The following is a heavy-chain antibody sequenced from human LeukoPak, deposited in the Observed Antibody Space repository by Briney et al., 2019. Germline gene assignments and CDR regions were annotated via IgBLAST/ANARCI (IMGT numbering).Heavy chain of an antibody. CDR2: IYSGGTT. CDR1: GFTVSTTY. V-gene: IGHV3-53*01. CDR3: ARFTLGGYAFDL. D-gene: IGHD5-12*01. J-gene: IGHJ4*02. Sequence: GGSLRLSCAASGFTVSTTYMNWVRQAPGKGLEWVSVIYSGGTTHYADSMKGRFTISRDNTKNTLYLQMNSLRAEDTAVYYCARFTLGGYAFDLWGQGTLVTVSS.